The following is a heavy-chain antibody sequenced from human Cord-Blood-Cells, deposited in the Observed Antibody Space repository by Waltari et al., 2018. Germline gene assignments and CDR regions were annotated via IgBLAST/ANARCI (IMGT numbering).Heavy chain of an antibody. CDR3: ARSVVPAAKIDY. D-gene: IGHD2-2*01. Sequence: QVQLQESGPGLVKPSETLSLTCTVSGGSISSYYWSWIRQPPGKGLEWSGYIYYSGSPNYNPPLKSRVTISVDTSKNQFSLKLSSVTAADTAVYYCARSVVPAAKIDYWGQGTLVTVSS. CDR1: GGSISSYY. CDR2: IYYSGSP. J-gene: IGHJ4*02. V-gene: IGHV4-59*01.